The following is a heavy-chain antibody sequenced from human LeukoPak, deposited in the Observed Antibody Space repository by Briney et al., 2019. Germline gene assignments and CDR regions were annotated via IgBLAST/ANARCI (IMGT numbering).Heavy chain of an antibody. CDR3: ARGGGIAVAGLPFDY. D-gene: IGHD6-19*01. CDR2: IYYSGST. J-gene: IGHJ4*02. CDR1: GGSISSSSYY. Sequence: SGTLSLTCAVSGGSISSSSYYWGWIRQPPGKGLEWIGSIYYSGSTYYNPSLKSRVTISVDTSKNQFSLKLSSVTAADTAVYYCARGGGIAVAGLPFDYWGQGTLVTVSS. V-gene: IGHV4-39*01.